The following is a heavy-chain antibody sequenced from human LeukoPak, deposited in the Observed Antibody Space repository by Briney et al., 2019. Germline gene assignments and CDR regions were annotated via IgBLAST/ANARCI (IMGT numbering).Heavy chain of an antibody. CDR2: IYYNGNT. Sequence: SETLSLTCTVSGGSISSSYYYWGWIRQPPGKGLEWIGSIYYNGNTYYNPSLKSRVTMSLHTSKNQVSLNLTSVTAADTAIYYCARGDSGWYLGLGFDYWGQGTLVTVSS. CDR3: ARGDSGWYLGLGFDY. V-gene: IGHV4-39*07. D-gene: IGHD6-19*01. J-gene: IGHJ4*02. CDR1: GGSISSSYYY.